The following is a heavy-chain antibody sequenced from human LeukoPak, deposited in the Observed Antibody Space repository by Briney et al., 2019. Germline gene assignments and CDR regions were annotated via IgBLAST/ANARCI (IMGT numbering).Heavy chain of an antibody. D-gene: IGHD6-13*01. V-gene: IGHV3-33*01. Sequence: GGSLRLSCAASGFSFRNYGMHWVRQAPGKGLEGVAVMWFDGSNKNYVDSVKGRFTISRDISKNTVFLQMNSVRVEDTAVYYCARRPGIAAAGIDYWGQGALVTVSS. CDR3: ARRPGIAAAGIDY. CDR2: MWFDGSNK. J-gene: IGHJ4*02. CDR1: GFSFRNYG.